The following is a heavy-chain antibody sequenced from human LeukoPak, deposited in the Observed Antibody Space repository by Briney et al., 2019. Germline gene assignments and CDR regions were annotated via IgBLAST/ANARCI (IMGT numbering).Heavy chain of an antibody. V-gene: IGHV3-9*03. CDR2: ISWNSGSI. CDR3: AKATLRIAAAHDAFDI. CDR1: GFTFDDYA. J-gene: IGHJ3*02. D-gene: IGHD6-13*01. Sequence: GGSLRLSCAASGFTFDDYAMHWVRQAPGKGLESVSGISWNSGSIGYADSVKGRFTISRDNAKNSLYLQMNSLRAEDMALYYCAKATLRIAAAHDAFDIWGQGTMVTVSS.